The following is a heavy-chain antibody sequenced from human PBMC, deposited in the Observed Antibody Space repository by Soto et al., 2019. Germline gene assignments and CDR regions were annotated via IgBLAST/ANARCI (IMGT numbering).Heavy chain of an antibody. CDR1: GGSFSGYY. Sequence: SETLSLTCAVYGGSFSGYYWSWIRQPPGKGLEWIGEINHSGSTNYNPSLKSRVTISVDTSKNPFSLKLSSVTAADTAVYYCARGVRYFDWLLYYYGMDVWGQGTTVTVSS. CDR2: INHSGST. J-gene: IGHJ6*02. CDR3: ARGVRYFDWLLYYYGMDV. D-gene: IGHD3-9*01. V-gene: IGHV4-34*01.